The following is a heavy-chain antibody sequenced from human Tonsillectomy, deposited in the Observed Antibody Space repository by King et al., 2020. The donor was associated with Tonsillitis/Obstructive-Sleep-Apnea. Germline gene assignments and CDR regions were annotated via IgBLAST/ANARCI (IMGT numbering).Heavy chain of an antibody. V-gene: IGHV3-48*03. D-gene: IGHD3-16*01. CDR3: AREGLYDYSP. Sequence: DVQLVESGGGSVQPGGSLRLSCAASGFTFSSYEFNWVRQAPGKGLEWLSYISSSGSTIYYADSVKGRFTISRDNAKNSLYLQMNSLRAEDTAVYYCAREGLYDYSPWGQGTLVTVSS. J-gene: IGHJ5*02. CDR1: GFTFSSYE. CDR2: ISSSGSTI.